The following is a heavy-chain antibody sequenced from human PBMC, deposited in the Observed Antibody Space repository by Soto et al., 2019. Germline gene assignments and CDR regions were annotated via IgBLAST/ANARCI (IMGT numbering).Heavy chain of an antibody. CDR1: GFTFSSYS. CDR3: ARRRAAAGTLTFDY. D-gene: IGHD6-13*01. CDR2: ISSSSSYI. J-gene: IGHJ4*02. Sequence: GGSLRLSCAASGFTFSSYSMNWVRQAPGKGLEWVSSISSSSSYIYYADSVKGRFTISRDNAKNSLYLQMNTLRAEDTALYYCARRRAAAGTLTFDYWVQGTRVTVSS. V-gene: IGHV3-21*01.